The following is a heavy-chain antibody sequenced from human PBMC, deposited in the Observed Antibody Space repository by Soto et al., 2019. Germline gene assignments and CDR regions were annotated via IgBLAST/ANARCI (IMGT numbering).Heavy chain of an antibody. J-gene: IGHJ6*02. CDR2: ISYDGSNT. V-gene: IGHV3-30*18. CDR1: GFTFRSYG. D-gene: IGHD6-13*01. CDR3: AKDIAAAGTDYYYAMDV. Sequence: LRLSCAASGFTFRSYGMYWVRQAPGKGLEWVAVISYDGSNTYYADSVKGRFTISRDNSRNTLYLQMNSLRAEDTAVYYCAKDIAAAGTDYYYAMDVWGQGTTVTVSS.